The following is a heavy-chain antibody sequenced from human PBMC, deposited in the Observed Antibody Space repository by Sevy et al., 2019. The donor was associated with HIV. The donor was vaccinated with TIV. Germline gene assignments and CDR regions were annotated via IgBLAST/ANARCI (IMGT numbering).Heavy chain of an antibody. Sequence: GGCLRLSCAASGFTFSSYGMHWVRQAPGKGLEWVAFIRYDGSNKYYADAVKGRFTISRDNSKNTLYLQMNSLRAEDTAVYYCAKPEDYYDSSGPIVWGQGTLVTVSS. CDR3: AKPEDYYDSSGPIV. CDR2: IRYDGSNK. D-gene: IGHD3-22*01. J-gene: IGHJ4*02. V-gene: IGHV3-30*02. CDR1: GFTFSSYG.